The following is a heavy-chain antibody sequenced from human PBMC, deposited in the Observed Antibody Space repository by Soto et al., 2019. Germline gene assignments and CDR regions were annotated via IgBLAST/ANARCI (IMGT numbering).Heavy chain of an antibody. CDR2: IYYSGST. V-gene: IGHV4-31*03. D-gene: IGHD2-2*01. CDR3: ARGLYCSSTSCYAPNDAFDI. Sequence: QVQLQESGPGLVKPSQTLSLTCTVSGASISSGGYYWSWIHQHPGKGLEWIGYIYYSGSTYYNPSLKSRVTISVDTSKNQFSLKLSSVTAADTAVYYCARGLYCSSTSCYAPNDAFDIWGQGTMVTVSS. CDR1: GASISSGGYY. J-gene: IGHJ3*02.